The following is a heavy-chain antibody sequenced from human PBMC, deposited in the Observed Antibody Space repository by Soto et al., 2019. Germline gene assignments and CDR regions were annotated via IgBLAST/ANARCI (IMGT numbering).Heavy chain of an antibody. V-gene: IGHV3-48*01. CDR1: GFTFSSYS. Sequence: EVQLVESGGGLVQPGGSLRLSCAASGFTFSSYSMNWVRQAPGKGLEWVSYISSSSSTIYYADSVKGRFTISRDNAKNSMYLQMNSLRAGDTAVYYCARHPERKAEIGLFDPWGQGTLVTVSS. CDR2: ISSSSSTI. J-gene: IGHJ5*02. D-gene: IGHD6-13*01. CDR3: ARHPERKAEIGLFDP.